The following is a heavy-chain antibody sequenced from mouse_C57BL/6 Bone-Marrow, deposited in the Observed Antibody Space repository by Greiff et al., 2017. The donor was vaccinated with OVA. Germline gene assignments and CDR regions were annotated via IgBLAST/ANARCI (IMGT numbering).Heavy chain of an antibody. V-gene: IGHV1-64*01. Sequence: QVQLQQPGAELVKPGASVKLSCKASGYTFTSYWMHWVKQRPGQGLEWIGMIHPNSGSTNYNEKFKSKATLTVDKSSSTAYMQLSSLTSEDSAVYYCAGQLRLRGFAYWGQGTLVTVSA. CDR3: AGQLRLRGFAY. CDR1: GYTFTSYW. J-gene: IGHJ3*01. CDR2: IHPNSGST. D-gene: IGHD3-2*02.